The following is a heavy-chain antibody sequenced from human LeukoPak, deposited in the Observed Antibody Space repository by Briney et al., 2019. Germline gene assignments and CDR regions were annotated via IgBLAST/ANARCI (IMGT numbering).Heavy chain of an antibody. CDR3: AKVDVVVTAISGFDY. J-gene: IGHJ4*02. CDR2: ISGSGGST. D-gene: IGHD2-21*02. V-gene: IGHV3-23*01. Sequence: PGGSLRLSCAASGFIFSSYAMSWVRQAPGKGLEWVSAISGSGGSTYYADSVKGRFTISRDNSKNTLYLQMNSLRAEDTAVYYCAKVDVVVTAISGFDYWGQGTLVTVSS. CDR1: GFIFSSYA.